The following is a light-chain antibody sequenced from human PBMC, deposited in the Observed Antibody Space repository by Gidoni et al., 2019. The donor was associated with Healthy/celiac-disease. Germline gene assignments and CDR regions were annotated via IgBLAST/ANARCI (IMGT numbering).Light chain of an antibody. CDR1: QAISNY. Sequence: DIQMTQSPSSLSASVGDRVTITCQASQAISNYLNWYQQKTGKATKLLIYYASNLETGVPSRFSVSGSGTDFTLTISSLQPEDIATYYCQQYDNLPLTFGGGTKVEIK. V-gene: IGKV1-33*01. CDR3: QQYDNLPLT. J-gene: IGKJ4*01. CDR2: YAS.